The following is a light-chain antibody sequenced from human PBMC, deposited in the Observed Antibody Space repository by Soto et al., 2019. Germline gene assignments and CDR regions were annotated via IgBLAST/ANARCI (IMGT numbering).Light chain of an antibody. Sequence: VLTQTPVTMSVSPGPRTTLSCMASQSFRGLLAWYQQKPGQAPRLLIYDAYNRATGIPPRFSGSGSGTHFTLTISRLQTADPLLYYCQHPPLRPIPFAQGTRLEIK. CDR2: DAY. CDR3: QHPPLRPIP. CDR1: QSFRGL. J-gene: IGKJ5*01. V-gene: IGKV3-11*01.